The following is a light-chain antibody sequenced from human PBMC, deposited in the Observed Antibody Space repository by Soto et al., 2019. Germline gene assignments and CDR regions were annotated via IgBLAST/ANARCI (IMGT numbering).Light chain of an antibody. CDR1: SSDVGRYNF. V-gene: IGLV2-11*01. J-gene: IGLJ1*01. Sequence: QSALTQPRSVSGSPGQSVTISCTGTSSDVGRYNFVSWYQQHPGKAPRLIIYEVSKRSSGVPDRFSGSKSGNTASLTISGLQAEDEADYDRCSYADTFYVFGPRTKVTVL. CDR3: CSYADTFYV. CDR2: EVS.